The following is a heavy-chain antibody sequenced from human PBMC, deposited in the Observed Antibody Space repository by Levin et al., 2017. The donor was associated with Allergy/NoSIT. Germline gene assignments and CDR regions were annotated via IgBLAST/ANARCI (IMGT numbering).Heavy chain of an antibody. CDR3: ARDRGADDF. CDR2: IKQDGSEK. D-gene: IGHD3-3*01. J-gene: IGHJ4*02. CDR1: GFTFSNYW. Sequence: RGESLKISCAASGFTFSNYWMTWVRQAPGKGLEWVANIKQDGSEKYYVDSVKGRFTISRDNAKNSLYLQMNSLRVEDTAIYYCARDRGADDFWGQGTLVTVSS. V-gene: IGHV3-7*01.